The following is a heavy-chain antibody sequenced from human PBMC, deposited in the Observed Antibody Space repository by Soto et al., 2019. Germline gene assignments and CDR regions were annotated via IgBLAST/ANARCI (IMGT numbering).Heavy chain of an antibody. D-gene: IGHD3-16*01. CDR3: ARHDPWGPLDY. Sequence: SETLSLTCTVSGGSISSGNYYCSWIRQPPGRGLEFIGSNYHRGNTFYNPSLNSRVTISVDTSRNQFSLMLTSLTAADTPVYYGARHDPWGPLDYRSQGTLVTVSS. CDR2: NYHRGNT. J-gene: IGHJ4*02. V-gene: IGHV4-39*01. CDR1: GGSISSGNYY.